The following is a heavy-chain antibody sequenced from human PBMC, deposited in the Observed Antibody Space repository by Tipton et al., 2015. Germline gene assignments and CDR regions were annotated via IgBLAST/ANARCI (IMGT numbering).Heavy chain of an antibody. CDR3: ARARGRHGGLLDS. CDR1: SDSISKYY. CDR2: IQYSGGT. V-gene: IGHV4-59*01. D-gene: IGHD4-23*01. Sequence: TLSLTCSVSSDSISKYYWSWIRQPPGKELQWIGYIQYSGGTNYNPSLESRVSMSVDTSKSQFSLKLTSVTAADTAMYYCARARGRHGGLLDSWGQGTLVIVSS. J-gene: IGHJ4*02.